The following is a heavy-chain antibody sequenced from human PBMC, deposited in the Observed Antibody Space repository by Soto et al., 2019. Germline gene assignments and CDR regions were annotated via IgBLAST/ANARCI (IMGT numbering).Heavy chain of an antibody. CDR1: GGSFSGYY. Sequence: PSETLSLTCAVYGGSFSGYYWSWIRQPPGKGLEWIGEINHSGSTNYNPSLKSRVTISVDTSKNQISLKLSSVTAADTAVYYCAREGRLRLKDYWGQGTLVTVSS. V-gene: IGHV4-34*01. D-gene: IGHD5-12*01. CDR2: INHSGST. CDR3: AREGRLRLKDY. J-gene: IGHJ4*02.